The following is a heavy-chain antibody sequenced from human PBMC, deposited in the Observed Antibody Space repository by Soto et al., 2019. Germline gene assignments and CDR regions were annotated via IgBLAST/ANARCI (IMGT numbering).Heavy chain of an antibody. J-gene: IGHJ3*02. V-gene: IGHV3-9*01. Sequence: GGSLRLSCAASGFTFDDYAMHWVRQAPGKGLEWVSGISWNSGSIGYADSVKGRFTISRDNAKNSLYLQMNSLRAEDTALYYCAKDIEQWLVLDDAFDIWGQGTMVTVSS. CDR2: ISWNSGSI. CDR1: GFTFDDYA. D-gene: IGHD6-19*01. CDR3: AKDIEQWLVLDDAFDI.